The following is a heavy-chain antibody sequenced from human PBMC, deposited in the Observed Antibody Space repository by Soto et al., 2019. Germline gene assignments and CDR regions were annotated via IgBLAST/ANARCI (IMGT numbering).Heavy chain of an antibody. CDR1: GFTFSSYA. Sequence: GGSLRLSCAASGFTFSSYAMSWVRQAPGKGLEWVSAISGSGGSTYYADSVKGRFTISRDNSKNTLYLQMNSLRAEDTAVYYCADLVWSGYYTRETRTFDYWGQGTLVTVSS. CDR3: ADLVWSGYYTRETRTFDY. D-gene: IGHD3-3*01. J-gene: IGHJ4*02. V-gene: IGHV3-23*01. CDR2: ISGSGGST.